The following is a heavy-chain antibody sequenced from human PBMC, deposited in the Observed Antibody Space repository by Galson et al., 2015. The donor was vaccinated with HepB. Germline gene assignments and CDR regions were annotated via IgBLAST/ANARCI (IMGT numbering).Heavy chain of an antibody. Sequence: QSGAEVKKPGESLKISCKGSGYSFTSYWIGWVRQMPGKGLEWMGIIYPGDSDTRYSPSFQGQVTISADKSISTAYLQWSSLKASDTAMYYCARIGCSSTSCLRSGMDVWGQGTTVTVSS. V-gene: IGHV5-51*01. J-gene: IGHJ6*02. CDR3: ARIGCSSTSCLRSGMDV. CDR2: IYPGDSDT. CDR1: GYSFTSYW. D-gene: IGHD2-2*01.